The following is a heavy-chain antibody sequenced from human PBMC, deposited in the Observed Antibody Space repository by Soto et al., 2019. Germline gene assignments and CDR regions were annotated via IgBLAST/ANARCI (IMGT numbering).Heavy chain of an antibody. CDR3: ATGVIWIGYFTVDS. J-gene: IGHJ4*02. CDR2: FIPVYRTL. V-gene: IGHV1-69*13. D-gene: IGHD3-3*01. CDR1: GGSLGNSA. Sequence: SVKVSCKASGGSLGNSAINWVRQTPGQGLEWLGGFIPVYRTLNYAQKFQGRVTITADESTGTAYMTLSSLASNDTAVYYCATGVIWIGYFTVDSWGQGTRVTISS.